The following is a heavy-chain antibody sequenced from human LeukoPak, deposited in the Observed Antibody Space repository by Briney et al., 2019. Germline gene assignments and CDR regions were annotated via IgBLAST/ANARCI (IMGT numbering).Heavy chain of an antibody. CDR2: IIPIFGSA. Sequence: ASVKVSCKASGGTFRRFAMSWVRQAPGQGLEWMGGIIPIFGSANYAQKFQGRVTITADESTSTPYMELSNLRSEDTAVYYCARVVTPRYCTSTSCYSKGWFDPWGQGTLVTVSS. CDR1: GGTFRRFA. D-gene: IGHD2-2*01. V-gene: IGHV1-69*13. CDR3: ARVVTPRYCTSTSCYSKGWFDP. J-gene: IGHJ5*02.